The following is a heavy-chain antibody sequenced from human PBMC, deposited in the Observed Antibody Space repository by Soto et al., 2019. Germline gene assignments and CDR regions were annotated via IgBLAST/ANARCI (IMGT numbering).Heavy chain of an antibody. D-gene: IGHD5-12*01. CDR3: AKKAGYSGYDHFDY. CDR1: GFTFSSYV. J-gene: IGHJ4*02. CDR2: VSTSGGST. Sequence: GGSLRLSCAASGFTFSSYVMSWVRQAPGEWLEWVSAVSTSGGSTFYAGSVKGRFAISRDNSKNTLYMQMNSVRADDTGVYYCAKKAGYSGYDHFDYWGQGXLVTVYS. V-gene: IGHV3-23*01.